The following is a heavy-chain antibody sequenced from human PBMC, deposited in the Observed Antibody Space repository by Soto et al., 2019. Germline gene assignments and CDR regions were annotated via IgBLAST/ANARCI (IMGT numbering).Heavy chain of an antibody. CDR3: ARVKQQLVQTYYYYYYGMDV. J-gene: IGHJ6*02. CDR1: GGCISSYY. V-gene: IGHV4-59*01. CDR2: IYHSGST. Sequence: ETLSLTCTVSGGCISSYYWSWIRQPPGKGLEWIGYIYHSGSTNYNPSLKSRVTISVDTSKNQFSLKLSSVTAADTAVYYCARVKQQLVQTYYYYYYGMDVWAQATTVTVSS. D-gene: IGHD6-13*01.